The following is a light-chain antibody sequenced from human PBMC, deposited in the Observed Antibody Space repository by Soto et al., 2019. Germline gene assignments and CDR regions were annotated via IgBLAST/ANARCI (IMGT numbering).Light chain of an antibody. CDR1: QSVGSK. Sequence: EIVVTQSPATLSVSPGERATLSCRASQSVGSKLAWYQQKPDQAPRLLIYAASTRATGIPARFSGSGSGTDFTLTISSLQSEDSAVYYCQQYNNWWTFGQGTKV. J-gene: IGKJ1*01. V-gene: IGKV3-15*01. CDR2: AAS. CDR3: QQYNNWWT.